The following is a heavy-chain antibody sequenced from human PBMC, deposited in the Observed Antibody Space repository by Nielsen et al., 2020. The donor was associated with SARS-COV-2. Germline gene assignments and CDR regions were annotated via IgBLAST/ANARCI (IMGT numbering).Heavy chain of an antibody. CDR3: ARDGTVAATNLLYYYYYYYMDV. CDR1: GFTFSSYG. D-gene: IGHD2-15*01. J-gene: IGHJ6*03. Sequence: GGSLRLSCAASGFTFSSYGMHWVRQAPGKGLEWVAVISYDGSNKYYADSVKGRFTISRDNSKNTLYLQMNSLRAEDTAVYYCARDGTVAATNLLYYYYYYYMDVWGKGTTVTVSS. V-gene: IGHV3-30*03. CDR2: ISYDGSNK.